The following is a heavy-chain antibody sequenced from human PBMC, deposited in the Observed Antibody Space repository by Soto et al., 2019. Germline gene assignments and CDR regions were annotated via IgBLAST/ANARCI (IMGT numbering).Heavy chain of an antibody. CDR1: RGTFNRYA. V-gene: IGHV1-69*01. J-gene: IGHJ4*02. CDR2: LVPQFGTQ. D-gene: IGHD5-18*01. CDR3: ARQNRDTPMVPFDV. Sequence: QVQLVQSGAEVQKPGSSVKVSCLASRGTFNRYAINWVRQAPGHGLEWLGALVPQFGTQNYAQKFQDRVTMVADESTNTTSMELRGLTSDHTAVYYCARQNRDTPMVPFDVWGQGTLVTVSS.